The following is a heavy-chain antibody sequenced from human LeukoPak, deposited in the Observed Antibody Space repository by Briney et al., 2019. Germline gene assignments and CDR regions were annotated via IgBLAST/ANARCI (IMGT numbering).Heavy chain of an antibody. J-gene: IGHJ4*02. CDR2: INHSGST. D-gene: IGHD6-19*01. CDR1: GGSFSGYY. CDR3: ARAAQWLVYFDY. V-gene: IGHV4-34*01. Sequence: SETLSLTCAVYGGSFSGYYWSWIRQPPGKGLEWIGEINHSGSTNYNPSLKSRVTISVDTSKNQFSLKLSSVTAADTAVYYCARAAQWLVYFDYWGQGTLVTVSS.